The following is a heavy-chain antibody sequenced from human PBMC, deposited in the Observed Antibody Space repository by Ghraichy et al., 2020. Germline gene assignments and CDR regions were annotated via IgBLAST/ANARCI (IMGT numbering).Heavy chain of an antibody. CDR3: ARPSVSQHIDAFDI. J-gene: IGHJ3*02. D-gene: IGHD4-11*01. CDR2: IYYTGNT. Sequence: SETLSLTCTVSGGSISSSSYYWVWIRQPPGKGLEWIGNIYYTGNTYYNPSLKSRVTISIDTSKNQFSLKLSPVTAADTAVYYCARPSVSQHIDAFDIWGQGTMVTVSS. V-gene: IGHV4-39*01. CDR1: GGSISSSSYY.